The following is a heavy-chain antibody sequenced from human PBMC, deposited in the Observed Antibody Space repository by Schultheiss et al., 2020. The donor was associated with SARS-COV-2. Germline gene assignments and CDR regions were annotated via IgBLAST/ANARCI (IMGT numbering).Heavy chain of an antibody. Sequence: SETLSLTCTVSGGSISSGGYYWSWIRQHPGKGLEWIGYIYYSGSTYYNPSLKSRVTISVDTSKNQFSLKLSPVTAADTAVYYCVRVAVVTVNWFDPWGQGTLVTVSS. D-gene: IGHD2-21*02. CDR3: VRVAVVTVNWFDP. V-gene: IGHV4-31*03. CDR2: IYYSGST. CDR1: GGSISSGGYY. J-gene: IGHJ5*02.